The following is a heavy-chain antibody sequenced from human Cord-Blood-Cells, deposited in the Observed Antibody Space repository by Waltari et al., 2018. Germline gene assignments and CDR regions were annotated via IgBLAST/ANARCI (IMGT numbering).Heavy chain of an antibody. CDR3: ARWRYGSSWYFDY. V-gene: IGHV4-34*01. Sequence: QVQLQQWGAGLLKPSETLSLTCAVYGGSFSGYYWSWIRQPPGKGLEWIGEINHSGRTNYNPSLKSRVTISVDTSKNQFSLKLSSVTAADMAVYYCARWRYGSSWYFDYWGQGTLVTVSS. J-gene: IGHJ4*02. D-gene: IGHD6-13*01. CDR1: GGSFSGYY. CDR2: INHSGRT.